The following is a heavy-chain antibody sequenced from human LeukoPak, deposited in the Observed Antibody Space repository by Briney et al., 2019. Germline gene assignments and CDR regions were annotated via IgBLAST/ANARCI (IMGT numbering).Heavy chain of an antibody. D-gene: IGHD5-18*01. CDR1: VTNAW. CDR3: ARHGGYSYRAY. CDR2: INSDGSST. V-gene: IGHV3-74*01. J-gene: IGHJ4*02. Sequence: KAGGSLRLSCAGSVTNAWMHWVRQAPGKGLVWVSRINSDGSSTSYADSVKGRFTISRDNAKNTLYLQMNSLRAEDTAVYYCARHGGYSYRAYWGQGTLVTVSS.